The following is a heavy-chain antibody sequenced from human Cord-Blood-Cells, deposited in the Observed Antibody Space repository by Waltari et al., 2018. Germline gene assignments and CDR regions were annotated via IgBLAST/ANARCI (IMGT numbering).Heavy chain of an antibody. CDR3: ARGGSSSWPELGAFDI. D-gene: IGHD6-13*01. V-gene: IGHV4-34*01. Sequence: QVQLQQWGAGLLKPSETLSLTCAVYGGSFSGYYWSWIRQPPGKGLEWIGEIKHSGSTHYNPSLKSRVTISVDTSKNQFSRKRSSVTAADTAVYYCARGGSSSWPELGAFDIWGQGTMVTVSS. J-gene: IGHJ3*02. CDR1: GGSFSGYY. CDR2: IKHSGST.